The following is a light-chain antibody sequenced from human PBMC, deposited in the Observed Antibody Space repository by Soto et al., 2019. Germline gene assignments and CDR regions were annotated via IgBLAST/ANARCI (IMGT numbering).Light chain of an antibody. Sequence: QSVLTQPPSASGTPGQRVTISCSGSSSNIGSNYVYWYQQLPGTAHKLLIYRNNQRPSGVPDRFSGSKSGTSASLAISGLRSEDEADYDCAAWDDSLSGPVFGGGTKVTVL. J-gene: IGLJ2*01. CDR2: RNN. CDR3: AAWDDSLSGPV. CDR1: SSNIGSNY. V-gene: IGLV1-47*01.